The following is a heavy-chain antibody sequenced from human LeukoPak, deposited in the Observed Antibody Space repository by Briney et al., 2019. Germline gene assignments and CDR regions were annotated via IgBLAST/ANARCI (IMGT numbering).Heavy chain of an antibody. V-gene: IGHV3-30-3*01. Sequence: PGGSLRLSCAASGFTFSDYSLHWVRQAPGKGLEWVALISYNGNNEYYADSVKGRFIISRDSSKNTLYLQMNSLRVEDTAMYYCARRMDYIDYWGQGTLVTVSS. CDR2: ISYNGNNE. J-gene: IGHJ4*02. D-gene: IGHD2-8*01. CDR1: GFTFSDYS. CDR3: ARRMDYIDY.